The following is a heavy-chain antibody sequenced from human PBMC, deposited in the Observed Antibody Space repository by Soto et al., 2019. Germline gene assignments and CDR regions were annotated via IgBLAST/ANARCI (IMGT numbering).Heavy chain of an antibody. CDR2: INPSGGST. J-gene: IGHJ3*02. CDR1: GYTFTSYY. D-gene: IGHD6-19*01. Sequence: ASVKVSCKASGYTFTSYYMHWVRQAPGQGLEWMGIINPSGGSTSYAQKFQGRVTMTRETSTSTVYMELSSLRSEDTAVYYCARVKSRYSSGCHIGGCAFDIWGQGTMVTVSS. V-gene: IGHV1-46*03. CDR3: ARVKSRYSSGCHIGGCAFDI.